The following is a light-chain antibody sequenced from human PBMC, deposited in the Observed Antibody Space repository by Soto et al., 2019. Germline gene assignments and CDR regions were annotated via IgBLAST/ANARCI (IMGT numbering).Light chain of an antibody. CDR1: QPVATNS. CDR3: QQYGTSPFT. J-gene: IGKJ3*01. Sequence: EIVLTQSPGTLSLSPGEGATLSCRASQPVATNSLGWYQLKPGQAPRLLMYGTSSRATGIPRRFLGWGSGTEFNLTISRLEPEDYAVYYCQQYGTSPFTFGPGTRVDIK. CDR2: GTS. V-gene: IGKV3-20*01.